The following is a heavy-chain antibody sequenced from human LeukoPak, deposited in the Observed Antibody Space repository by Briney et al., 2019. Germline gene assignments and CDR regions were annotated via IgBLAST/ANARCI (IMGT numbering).Heavy chain of an antibody. Sequence: GGSLRLSCAASGFTFSNYGMHWVRQAPGKGLEWVAVISYDGSNEYYVDSVKGRFTISRDNSKNTVYLQMNSLRAEDTAVYYCARGNYGDPYYFDYWGQGTLVTVSS. V-gene: IGHV3-30*03. CDR1: GFTFSNYG. D-gene: IGHD4-17*01. CDR2: ISYDGSNE. J-gene: IGHJ4*02. CDR3: ARGNYGDPYYFDY.